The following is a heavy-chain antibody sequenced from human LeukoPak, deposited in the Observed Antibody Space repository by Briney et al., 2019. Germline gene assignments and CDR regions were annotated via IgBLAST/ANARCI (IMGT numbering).Heavy chain of an antibody. J-gene: IGHJ4*02. V-gene: IGHV1-8*01. CDR3: ARGRRNEAVAGT. CDR2: MNPNSGNT. Sequence: AASVKVSCKASGYTFTSYDINWVRQATGQGLEWMGWMNPNSGNTGYAQKFQGRVTMTRNTSISTAYMELSRLRSEDTAVYYCARGRRNEAVAGTWGQGTLVTVSS. D-gene: IGHD6-19*01. CDR1: GYTFTSYD.